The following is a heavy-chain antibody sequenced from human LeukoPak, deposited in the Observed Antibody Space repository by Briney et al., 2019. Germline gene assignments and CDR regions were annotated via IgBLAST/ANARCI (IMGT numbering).Heavy chain of an antibody. Sequence: SETLSLACTVSGGSISSSSYYWGWIRQPPGKGLERIGSIFYSGSTYYNPSLKSRVTISVDTSKNQFSLKLSSVAAADTAVSYCASNLAFDYWGQGTLVTVSS. J-gene: IGHJ4*02. CDR2: IFYSGST. D-gene: IGHD3-16*01. CDR1: GGSISSSSYY. CDR3: ASNLAFDY. V-gene: IGHV4-39*07.